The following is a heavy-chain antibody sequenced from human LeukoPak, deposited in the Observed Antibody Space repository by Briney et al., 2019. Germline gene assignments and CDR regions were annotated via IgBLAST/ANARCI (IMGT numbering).Heavy chain of an antibody. CDR3: ARVGLGKGIRGAFDI. CDR2: IIPIFGTA. V-gene: IGHV1-69*05. D-gene: IGHD3-16*01. Sequence: WASVKVSCRASGGTFSSYAISWVRQAPGQGLEWVGGIIPIFGTANYAQTFEGRVTITTDESTSTAYMELSSLGSEDTAVYYCARVGLGKGIRGAFDIWGQGTMVTVSS. J-gene: IGHJ3*02. CDR1: GGTFSSYA.